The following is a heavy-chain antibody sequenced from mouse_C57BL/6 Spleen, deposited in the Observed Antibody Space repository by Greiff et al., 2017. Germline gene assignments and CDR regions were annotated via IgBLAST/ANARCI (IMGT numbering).Heavy chain of an antibody. J-gene: IGHJ2*01. CDR1: GYTFTSYW. Sequence: VQLQQPGAELVKPGASVKLSCKASGYTFTSYWMHWVKQRPGQGLEWIGMIHPNSGSTNYNEKFKSKATLTVDKSSSTAYMQLSSLTSEDSAVYYCARGDSTTVVAIDYWGQGTTLTVSS. CDR3: ARGDSTTVVAIDY. CDR2: IHPNSGST. D-gene: IGHD1-1*01. V-gene: IGHV1-64*01.